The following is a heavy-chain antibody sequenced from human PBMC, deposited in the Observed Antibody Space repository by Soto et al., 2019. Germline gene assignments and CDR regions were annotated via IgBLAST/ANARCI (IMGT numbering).Heavy chain of an antibody. CDR1: GFTFSSYA. Sequence: PGGSLRLSCAASGFTFSSYAMSWVRQAPGKGLEWVSAISGSGGSTYYADSVKGRFTISRDNSKNTLYLQMNSLRAEDTAVYYCAKAVMIVVVIPMDVWGQGTTVTVSS. J-gene: IGHJ6*02. CDR2: ISGSGGST. D-gene: IGHD3-22*01. V-gene: IGHV3-23*01. CDR3: AKAVMIVVVIPMDV.